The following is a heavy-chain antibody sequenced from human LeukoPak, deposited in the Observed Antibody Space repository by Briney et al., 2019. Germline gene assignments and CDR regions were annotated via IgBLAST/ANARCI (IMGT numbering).Heavy chain of an antibody. CDR3: ARGDQHVGYSSSPFDY. Sequence: ASVKVSCKASGYTFTSYDINWVRQATGQGLEWMGWMNPNSGNTGYAQKFQGRVTMTRNTSISTAYMELSSLRSEDTAVYYCARGDQHVGYSSSPFDYWGQGTLVTVSS. J-gene: IGHJ4*02. D-gene: IGHD6-6*01. CDR2: MNPNSGNT. CDR1: GYTFTSYD. V-gene: IGHV1-8*01.